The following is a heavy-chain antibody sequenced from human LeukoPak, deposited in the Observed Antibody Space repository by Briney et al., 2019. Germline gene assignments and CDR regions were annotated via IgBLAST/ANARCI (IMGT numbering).Heavy chain of an antibody. CDR3: ARSDTSGGVIAFDAFDI. D-gene: IGHD3-16*02. Sequence: SETLSLTCTVSSGSISSSSYYWGWLRQPPGTGLEWIGSIYYSGSTYHNPSLKSRVTISVDTSKNQFSLRLSSVTAADTAVYYCARSDTSGGVIAFDAFDIWGQGTMVTVSS. CDR1: SGSISSSSYY. J-gene: IGHJ3*02. V-gene: IGHV4-39*01. CDR2: IYYSGST.